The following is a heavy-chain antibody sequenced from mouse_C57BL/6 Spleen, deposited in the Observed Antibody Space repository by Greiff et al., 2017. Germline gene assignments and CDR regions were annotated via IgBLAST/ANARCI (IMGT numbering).Heavy chain of an antibody. CDR2: ISSGSSTI. D-gene: IGHD3-2*02. V-gene: IGHV5-17*01. Sequence: EVKLMESGGGLVKPGGSLKLSCAVSGFTFSDYGMHWVRQAPEKGLAWVAYISSGSSTIYYADTVKGRFTISRDNAKNTLFLQMTSLRSEDTAMYYCARGKLRLPLAYWGQGTLVNVSA. CDR1: GFTFSDYG. CDR3: ARGKLRLPLAY. J-gene: IGHJ3*01.